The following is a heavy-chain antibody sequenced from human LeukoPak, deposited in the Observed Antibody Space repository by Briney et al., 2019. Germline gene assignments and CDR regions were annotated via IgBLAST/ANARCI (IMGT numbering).Heavy chain of an antibody. J-gene: IGHJ4*02. Sequence: SETLSLTCTVSGGSIRSSSYYWGWIRQPPGKGLEWIGSIYYSGSTYYNPSLKSRVTISVDTSKNQFSLKLSSVTAADTAVYYCARGRRFDLGLRLGELSLRLDYWGQGTLVTVSS. V-gene: IGHV4-39*01. CDR1: GGSIRSSSYY. CDR3: ARGRRFDLGLRLGELSLRLDY. CDR2: IYYSGST. D-gene: IGHD3-16*02.